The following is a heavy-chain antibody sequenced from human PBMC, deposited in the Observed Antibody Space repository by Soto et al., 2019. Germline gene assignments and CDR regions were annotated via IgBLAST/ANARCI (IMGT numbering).Heavy chain of an antibody. CDR2: ISSNGANK. CDR3: ARGSIWWPHIPFDY. V-gene: IGHV3-30-3*01. Sequence: QVQLVESGGGVVQPGKSLRLSCAASGFTFSNFAMHWVRQAPGKGLEWVAVISSNGANKYHADSVMRRFTISRDSSRKTVYLRMTSLTTADPAVYYSARGSIWWPHIPFDYCAQGALVTASS. CDR1: GFTFSNFA. J-gene: IGHJ4*02. D-gene: IGHD5-12*01.